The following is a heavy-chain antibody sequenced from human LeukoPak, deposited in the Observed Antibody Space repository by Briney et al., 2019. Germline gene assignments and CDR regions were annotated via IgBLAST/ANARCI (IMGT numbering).Heavy chain of an antibody. CDR1: GGSISSYY. V-gene: IGHV4-59*01. Sequence: SETLSLTCTVSGGSISSYYWSWIRQPPGKGLEWIGYFHDSRGPNCNPSLRSRASISIDTSKSQFSLELGSVTAADTAVYYCARGDPTGRPGIAFDYWAQGTLVTVSS. D-gene: IGHD1-26*01. CDR3: ARGDPTGRPGIAFDY. J-gene: IGHJ4*02. CDR2: FHDSRGP.